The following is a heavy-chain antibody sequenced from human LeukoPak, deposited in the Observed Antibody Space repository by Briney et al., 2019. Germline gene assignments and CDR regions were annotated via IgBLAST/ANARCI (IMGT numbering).Heavy chain of an antibody. Sequence: GGSLRLSCAASGVTFSSYSMSWVRQAPGKGLEWVSAISGSGGSTYYADSVKGRFTLASANSKITLYLQMNSLRAEDTAVYYCAKVLLWFGELPGADYWGQGTLVTVSS. CDR1: GVTFSSYS. CDR2: ISGSGGST. D-gene: IGHD3-10*01. J-gene: IGHJ4*02. V-gene: IGHV3-23*01. CDR3: AKVLLWFGELPGADY.